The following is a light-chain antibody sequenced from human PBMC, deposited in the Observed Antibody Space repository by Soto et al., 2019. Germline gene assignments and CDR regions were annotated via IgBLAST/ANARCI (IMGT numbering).Light chain of an antibody. CDR1: QTVRNNY. V-gene: IGKV3-20*01. CDR2: DAS. J-gene: IGKJ4*01. CDR3: QQFSSYPLT. Sequence: EFVLTQSPCTLSLSPGERATLSCRASQTVRNNYLAWYQQKPGQAPSLLIYDASSRATGIPDRFSGGGSGTDFTLTISRLEPEDFAVYYCQQFSSYPLTFGGGTKVDIK.